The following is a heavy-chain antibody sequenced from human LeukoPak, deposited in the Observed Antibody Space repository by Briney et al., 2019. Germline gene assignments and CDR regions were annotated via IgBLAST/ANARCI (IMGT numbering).Heavy chain of an antibody. CDR3: AKDMAATPGGRWYYYYGMDV. CDR1: GFTFSSYE. CDR2: ISSSGSTI. J-gene: IGHJ6*02. D-gene: IGHD6-13*01. Sequence: GGSLRLSCAASGFTFSSYEMNWVRQAPGKGLEWVSYISSSGSTIYYADSVKGRFTISRDNSKNSLYLQMNSLRTEDTALYYCAKDMAATPGGRWYYYYGMDVWGQGTTVTVSS. V-gene: IGHV3-48*03.